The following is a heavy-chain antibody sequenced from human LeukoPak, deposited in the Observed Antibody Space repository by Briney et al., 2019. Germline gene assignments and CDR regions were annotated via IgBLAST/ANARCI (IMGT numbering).Heavy chain of an antibody. CDR2: IYTSGST. V-gene: IGHV4-4*07. CDR3: ARITIFGVAPRHNWFDP. J-gene: IGHJ5*02. Sequence: SETLSLTCTVSGGSISSYYWSWIRQPAGKGLEWIGRIYTSGSTNYNPSLKSRVTMSVDTSKNQFSLKLSSVTAADTAVYYCARITIFGVAPRHNWFDPWGQGTLVTVSS. D-gene: IGHD3-3*01. CDR1: GGSISSYY.